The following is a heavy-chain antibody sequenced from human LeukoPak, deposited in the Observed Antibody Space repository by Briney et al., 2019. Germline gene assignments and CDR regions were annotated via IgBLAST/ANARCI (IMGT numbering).Heavy chain of an antibody. CDR1: GFTFSSYA. D-gene: IGHD6-19*01. CDR2: TSGSGGST. J-gene: IGHJ4*02. CDR3: AKARQGRVGWYGGYYLDY. V-gene: IGHV3-23*01. Sequence: GGSLRLSCAASGFTFSSYAMSWVRQAPGKGLEWVSATSGSGGSTYYADSVKGRFTISRDNSKNTLYLQMNSLRAEDTAVYYCAKARQGRVGWYGGYYLDYWGQGTLVTVSS.